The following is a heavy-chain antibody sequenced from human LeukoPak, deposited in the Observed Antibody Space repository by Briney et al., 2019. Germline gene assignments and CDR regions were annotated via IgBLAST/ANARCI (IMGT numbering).Heavy chain of an antibody. V-gene: IGHV3-23*01. CDR3: AVKFHYSGSWYYFDY. CDR1: GFTFSSYA. D-gene: IGHD6-13*01. CDR2: ISGSGGST. J-gene: IGHJ4*02. Sequence: GGSLRLSCAASGFTFSSYAMSWVRQAPGKGLEWVSAISGSGGSTYYADSVKGRFTISRDNSKNTLYLQMNSLRAEDTAVYYCAVKFHYSGSWYYFDYWGQGTLVTVSS.